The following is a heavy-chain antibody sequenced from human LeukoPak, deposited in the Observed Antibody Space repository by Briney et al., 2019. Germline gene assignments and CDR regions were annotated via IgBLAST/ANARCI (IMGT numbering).Heavy chain of an antibody. J-gene: IGHJ4*02. Sequence: SETLSLTCTVSGDSINSGVCYWSWIRQHPGKGLEWIGYIYYGGNTYYNPSLKSRVTISIDTSKNQFSLKLNSVTGADTAVYYCARDSNGYFLFDYWGQGTLVTVSS. CDR2: IYYGGNT. CDR3: ARDSNGYFLFDY. CDR1: GDSINSGVCY. D-gene: IGHD2/OR15-2a*01. V-gene: IGHV4-31*03.